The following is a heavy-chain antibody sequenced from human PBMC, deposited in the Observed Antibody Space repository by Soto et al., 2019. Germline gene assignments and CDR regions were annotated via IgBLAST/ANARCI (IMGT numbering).Heavy chain of an antibody. V-gene: IGHV3-23*01. CDR3: ARRNNYDSTGYPDD. CDR1: GFSFSSYA. CDR2: ISGSGGST. Sequence: GGSLRLSCAASGFSFSSYAMSWVRQAPGKGLEWVSAISGSGGSTYYADSVKGRFTISRDNSKNTLYLQMNSLRAEDTAVYYCARRNNYDSTGYPDDWGQGTLVTVSS. D-gene: IGHD3-22*01. J-gene: IGHJ4*02.